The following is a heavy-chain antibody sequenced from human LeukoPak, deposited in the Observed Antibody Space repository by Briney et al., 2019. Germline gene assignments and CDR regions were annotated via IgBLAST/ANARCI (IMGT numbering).Heavy chain of an antibody. CDR1: GGSFSAYY. V-gene: IGHV4-34*01. J-gene: IGHJ4*02. CDR2: ISDSGTT. D-gene: IGHD3-10*01. CDR3: ARKFGEPSHSFDS. Sequence: KPSETLSLTCGVSGGSFSAYYWNWIRQPPGKGLEWIGKISDSGTTEYNPSLKSRVTISLDTSKNQFSLKLTSVTAADTAVYYCARKFGEPSHSFDSWGQGTLVTVSS.